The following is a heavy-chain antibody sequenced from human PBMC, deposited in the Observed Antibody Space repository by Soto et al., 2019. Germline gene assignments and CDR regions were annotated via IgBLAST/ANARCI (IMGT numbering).Heavy chain of an antibody. Sequence: ASVKVSCKASRYTFTSYAMHWVRQAPGQRLEWVGWINAGNGNTKYSQKFQGRVTITRDTSASTAYMELSSLRSEDTAVYYCARDSRKNMITFGRRDYGMDVWGQGTTVTVS. CDR3: ARDSRKNMITFGRRDYGMDV. CDR2: INAGNGNT. CDR1: RYTFTSYA. D-gene: IGHD3-16*01. V-gene: IGHV1-3*01. J-gene: IGHJ6*02.